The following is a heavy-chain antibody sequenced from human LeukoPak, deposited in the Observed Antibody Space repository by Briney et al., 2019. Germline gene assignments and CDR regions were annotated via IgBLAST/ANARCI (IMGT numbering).Heavy chain of an antibody. CDR3: AQAGYSSSWYEIYFDY. V-gene: IGHV3-23*01. CDR1: GFTFSSYA. D-gene: IGHD6-13*01. Sequence: GGPLRLSCAASGFTFSSYAMSWVRQTPGKGLEWVPTISGSGGSTYYADSVKGRFTISRDNSKNTLYLQMNSLRVEDTAVYYCAQAGYSSSWYEIYFDYWGQGTLVTVSS. J-gene: IGHJ4*02. CDR2: ISGSGGST.